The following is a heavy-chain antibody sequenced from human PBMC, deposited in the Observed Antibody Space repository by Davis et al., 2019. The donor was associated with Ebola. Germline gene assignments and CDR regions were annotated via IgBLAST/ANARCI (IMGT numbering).Heavy chain of an antibody. CDR2: IIPIFGTA. J-gene: IGHJ4*02. CDR1: GYTFTSYY. CDR3: ARDGTPAGTVPYYFDY. V-gene: IGHV1-69*13. Sequence: SVKVSCKASGYTFTSYYMHWVRQAPGQGLEWMGGIIPIFGTANYAQKFQGRVTITADESTSTAYMELSSLRSEDTAVYYCARDGTPAGTVPYYFDYWGQGTLVTVSS. D-gene: IGHD6-13*01.